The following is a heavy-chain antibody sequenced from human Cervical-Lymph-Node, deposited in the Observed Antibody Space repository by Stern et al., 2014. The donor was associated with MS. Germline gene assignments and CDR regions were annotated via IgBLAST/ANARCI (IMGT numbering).Heavy chain of an antibody. J-gene: IGHJ4*02. V-gene: IGHV4-31*03. CDR3: ARGRDGYKSHFDY. D-gene: IGHD5-24*01. CDR1: GGSISSGGYY. Sequence: VQLEESGPGLVKPSQTLSLTCTVSGGSISSGGYYWSWIRQHPGKGLEWIGDIYYSGSTYYNPSLKSRVPISVDTSKNQFSLKLSSVTAADTAVYYCARGRDGYKSHFDYWGQGTLVTVSS. CDR2: IYYSGST.